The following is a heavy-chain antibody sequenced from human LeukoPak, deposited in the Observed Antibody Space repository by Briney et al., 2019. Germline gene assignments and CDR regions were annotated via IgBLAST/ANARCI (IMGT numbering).Heavy chain of an antibody. V-gene: IGHV4-61*02. D-gene: IGHD2-2*02. J-gene: IGHJ5*02. Sequence: ASETLSLTCTVSGGSIGSGSYYWSWIRQPAGKGLEWIGRIYTSGSTNYNPSLKSRVTISVDTSKNQFSLKLSSVTAADTAVYYCARDIRSGYCSSTSCYTGIWFDPWGQGTLVTVSS. CDR3: ARDIRSGYCSSTSCYTGIWFDP. CDR1: GGSIGSGSYY. CDR2: IYTSGST.